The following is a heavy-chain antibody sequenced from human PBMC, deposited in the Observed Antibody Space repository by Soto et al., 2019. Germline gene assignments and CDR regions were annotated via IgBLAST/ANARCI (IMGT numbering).Heavy chain of an antibody. V-gene: IGHV4-34*01. CDR2: INLSGST. CDR3: ARDHLPASAGTGGSDY. CDR1: GGSFSGYY. Sequence: QVQLQQWGAGLLKPSETLSLTCAVYGGSFSGYYWSWIRQPPGKGLEWIGEINLSGSTNYNPSLKSRVTISVDTSKNQCSLKLSSVTAADTAVYYCARDHLPASAGTGGSDYWGQGTLVTVSS. D-gene: IGHD6-13*01. J-gene: IGHJ4*02.